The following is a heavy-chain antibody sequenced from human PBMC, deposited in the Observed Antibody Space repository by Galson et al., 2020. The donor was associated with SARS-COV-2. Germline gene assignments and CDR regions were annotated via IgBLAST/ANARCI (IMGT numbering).Heavy chain of an antibody. J-gene: IGHJ4*02. V-gene: IGHV3-33*01. D-gene: IGHD5-12*01. Sequence: GGSLRLSCAASGFTFSSYGMHWVRQAPGKGLEWVAVIWYDGSNKYYADSVKGRFTISRDNSKNTLYLQMNSLRAEDTAVYYCWSGHVAMIASSAIGADYWGQGTLVTVSS. CDR3: WSGHVAMIASSAIGADY. CDR2: IWYDGSNK. CDR1: GFTFSSYG.